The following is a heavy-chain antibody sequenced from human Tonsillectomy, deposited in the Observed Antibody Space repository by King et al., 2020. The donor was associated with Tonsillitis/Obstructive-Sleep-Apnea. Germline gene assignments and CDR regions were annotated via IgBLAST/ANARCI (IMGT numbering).Heavy chain of an antibody. D-gene: IGHD6-13*01. V-gene: IGHV4-39*01. CDR3: ARQSQQLLRWFGP. J-gene: IGHJ5*02. Sequence: QLQESVPGLVKPSETLSLTCTVSGGSISSSSYYWGWIRQPPGKGLEWNGSIYYTGSTYYNPSLKSRVTISVDTSKNQFSLKLSSVTAADTAVYYCARQSQQLLRWFGPWGQGTLVTVSS. CDR1: GGSISSSSYY. CDR2: IYYTGST.